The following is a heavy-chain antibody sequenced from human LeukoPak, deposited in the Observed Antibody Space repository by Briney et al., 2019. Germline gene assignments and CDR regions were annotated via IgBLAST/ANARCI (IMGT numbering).Heavy chain of an antibody. J-gene: IGHJ4*02. Sequence: ASVKVSCKASGYTFTGYYMHWVRQAPGQGLEWMGWINPNTGGTNYAQKFQGRVTMTRDTSISTAYMELSRLRSDDTAVYYCARQTTYCSGGSCYRFFDYWGQGSLVTVSS. D-gene: IGHD2-15*01. CDR3: ARQTTYCSGGSCYRFFDY. CDR2: INPNTGGT. CDR1: GYTFTGYY. V-gene: IGHV1-2*02.